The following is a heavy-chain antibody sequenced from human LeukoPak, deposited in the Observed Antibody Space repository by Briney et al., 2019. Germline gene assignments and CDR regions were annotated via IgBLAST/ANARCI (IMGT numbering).Heavy chain of an antibody. D-gene: IGHD1-26*01. V-gene: IGHV1-2*02. CDR1: GYTFTDYY. J-gene: IGHJ4*02. Sequence: ASVKVSCKAYGYTFTDYYMHWVRQAPGQGLEWMGWINPNSGGTNYAQKCQGRVTMARDTSISTAYMELSRLRADATAVYYCAREGPIVGATHLVDYWGQGTLVTVSS. CDR3: AREGPIVGATHLVDY. CDR2: INPNSGGT.